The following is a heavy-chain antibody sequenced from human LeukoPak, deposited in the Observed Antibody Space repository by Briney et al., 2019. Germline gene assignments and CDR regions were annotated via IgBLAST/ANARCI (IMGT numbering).Heavy chain of an antibody. CDR3: ARDGGIAAAGGDYGMDV. V-gene: IGHV3-21*01. CDR2: ISSSSNYI. Sequence: PGGSLRLSCAASGFTFSSYSMNWVRQAPGKGLEWVSSISSSSNYIYYADSVKGRFTISRDNAKNSLYLQMNSLRAEDTAVYYCARDGGIAAAGGDYGMDVWGQGTTVTVSS. J-gene: IGHJ6*02. D-gene: IGHD6-13*01. CDR1: GFTFSSYS.